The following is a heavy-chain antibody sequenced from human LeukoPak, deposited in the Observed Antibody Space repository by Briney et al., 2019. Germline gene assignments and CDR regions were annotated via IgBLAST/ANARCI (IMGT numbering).Heavy chain of an antibody. CDR1: GFTFSSYG. CDR3: AKDSSSQTLFIPFW. Sequence: GGSLRLSCAASGFTFSSYGMHWVRQAPGKGLEWVAVISYDGNNKYYADSVKGRFTISRDNSKNTLYLQMNSLRAEDTAVYFCAKDSSSQTLFIPFWWGQGTLVTVSS. V-gene: IGHV3-30*18. D-gene: IGHD6-13*01. J-gene: IGHJ4*02. CDR2: ISYDGNNK.